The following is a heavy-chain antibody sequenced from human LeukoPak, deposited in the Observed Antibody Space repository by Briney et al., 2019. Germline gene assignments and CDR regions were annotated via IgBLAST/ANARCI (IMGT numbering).Heavy chain of an antibody. CDR2: ISPASGAT. Sequence: ASVSVSCKASGYTFTGSYMHWVRQAPGQGFEWIGWISPASGATNYAQNFQGRVTLTTDTSITTAYMELSSLTSDDTASYYCLNEHGGWGQGTPVTVSS. CDR3: LNEHGG. D-gene: IGHD1-1*01. CDR1: GYTFTGSY. V-gene: IGHV1-2*02. J-gene: IGHJ4*02.